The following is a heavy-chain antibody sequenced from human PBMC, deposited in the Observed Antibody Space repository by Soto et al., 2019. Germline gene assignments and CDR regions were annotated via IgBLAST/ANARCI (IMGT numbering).Heavy chain of an antibody. D-gene: IGHD3-22*01. Sequence: SETLSLTCTVSGGSISSGGYYWSWIRQHPGKGLEWIGYIYYSGSTYYNPSLKSRVTISVDTSKNQFSLKLSSVTAADTAVYYCARDSAYYYDSSGYRFDIWGQGTMVTVSS. CDR2: IYYSGST. CDR1: GGSISSGGYY. CDR3: ARDSAYYYDSSGYRFDI. V-gene: IGHV4-31*03. J-gene: IGHJ3*02.